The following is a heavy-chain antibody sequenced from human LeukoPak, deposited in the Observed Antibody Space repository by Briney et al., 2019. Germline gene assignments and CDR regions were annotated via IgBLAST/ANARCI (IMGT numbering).Heavy chain of an antibody. CDR2: IYHSGST. Sequence: SETLSLTCAVSGYSISSGYYWGWIRQPPGKGLEWIGSIYHSGSTYYNPSLKSRVTISVDTSKNQFSLKLSSVTAADTAVYYCARPPDIIVVPAAYFDYWGQGTLVTVSS. CDR3: ARPPDIIVVPAAYFDY. V-gene: IGHV4-38-2*01. J-gene: IGHJ4*02. CDR1: GYSISSGYY. D-gene: IGHD2-2*01.